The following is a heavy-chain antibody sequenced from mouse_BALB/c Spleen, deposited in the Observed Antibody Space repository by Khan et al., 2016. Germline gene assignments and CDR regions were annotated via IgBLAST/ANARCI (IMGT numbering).Heavy chain of an antibody. Sequence: QIQLVQSGPELKKPGETVKISCKASGYTFTNYGMNWVKQAPGKGLKWMGWINTYTGEPTYADDLKGRFAFSLETSASTAYLQINNLKNEYIATYFCARIYYYGSRWYFDVWGAVTTVSFSS. V-gene: IGHV9-1*02. J-gene: IGHJ1*01. CDR1: GYTFTNYG. CDR2: INTYTGEP. CDR3: ARIYYYGSRWYFDV. D-gene: IGHD1-1*01.